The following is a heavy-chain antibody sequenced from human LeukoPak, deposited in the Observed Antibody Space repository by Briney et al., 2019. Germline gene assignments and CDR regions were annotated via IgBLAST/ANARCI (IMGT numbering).Heavy chain of an antibody. CDR3: AKDSGADYGDYPNWFDP. J-gene: IGHJ5*02. CDR2: ISGSGGST. CDR1: GFTFSSYA. V-gene: IGHV3-23*01. Sequence: GESLGLSCAASGFTFSSYAVSWVRQAPGKGLEWVSAISGSGGSTYYADSVKGRFTISRDNSKNTLYLQMNSLRAEDTAVYYCAKDSGADYGDYPNWFDPWGQGTLVTVSS. D-gene: IGHD4-17*01.